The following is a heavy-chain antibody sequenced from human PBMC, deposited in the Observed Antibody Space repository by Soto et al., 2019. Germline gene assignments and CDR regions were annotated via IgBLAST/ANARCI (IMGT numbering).Heavy chain of an antibody. D-gene: IGHD3-16*01. CDR1: GGSISSSSYY. Sequence: SETLSLTCTVSGGSISSSSYYWDWIRQPPGKGLEWIGSIYYSGSTYYNPSLKSRVTISVDTSKNQFSLKLSSVTAADTAVYYCARQIGGYYYYYYMDVWGKGTTVTVSS. CDR2: IYYSGST. CDR3: ARQIGGYYYYYYMDV. V-gene: IGHV4-39*01. J-gene: IGHJ6*03.